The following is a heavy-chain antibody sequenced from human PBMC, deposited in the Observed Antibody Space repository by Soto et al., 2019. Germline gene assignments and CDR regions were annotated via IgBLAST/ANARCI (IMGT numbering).Heavy chain of an antibody. D-gene: IGHD6-6*01. CDR1: GFTFSSYG. Sequence: QVQLVESGGGVVQPGRSLRLSCAASGFTFSSYGMHWVRQAPGKGLEWVAVIWYDGSNKYYADSVKGRFTISRDNSKNTLYLQMNGLRAEDTAVYYCARDTAEQLASCGMDVWGQGTTVTVSS. CDR3: ARDTAEQLASCGMDV. CDR2: IWYDGSNK. J-gene: IGHJ6*02. V-gene: IGHV3-33*01.